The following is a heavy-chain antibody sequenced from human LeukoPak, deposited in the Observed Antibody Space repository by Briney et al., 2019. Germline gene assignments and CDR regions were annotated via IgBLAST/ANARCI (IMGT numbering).Heavy chain of an antibody. V-gene: IGHV1-46*01. CDR1: GYTFTSYY. J-gene: IGHJ4*02. CDR2: INPSGGST. Sequence: ASVKVSCKASGYTFTSYYIHWVRQAPGQGLEWMAIINPSGGSTRYAQKFQGRVTMTRDTSTSTVYMELSSLRSEDTAVYYCARDLRSSYDSSGYYYPGDYWGQGTLVTVSS. D-gene: IGHD3-22*01. CDR3: ARDLRSSYDSSGYYYPGDY.